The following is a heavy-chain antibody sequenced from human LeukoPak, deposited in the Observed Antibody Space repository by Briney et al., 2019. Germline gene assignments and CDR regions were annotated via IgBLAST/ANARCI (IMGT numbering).Heavy chain of an antibody. CDR2: INHSGST. V-gene: IGHV4-34*01. CDR3: ARAGGVSSGCDY. D-gene: IGHD3-22*01. CDR1: GGSFSGYY. J-gene: IGHJ4*02. Sequence: SETLSLTCAVYGGSFSGYYRSWIRQPPGKGLEWIGEINHSGSTNYNPSLKSRVTISVDTSKNQFSLKLSSVTAADTAVYYCARAGGVSSGCDYWGQGTLVTVSS.